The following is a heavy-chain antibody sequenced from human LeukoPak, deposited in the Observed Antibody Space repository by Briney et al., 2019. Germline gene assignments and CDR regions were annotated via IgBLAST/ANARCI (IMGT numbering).Heavy chain of an antibody. CDR3: ERDTDY. Sequence: SETLSLTCAVYGGSFSGYYWSWIRQPPGKGLEWIGYIYYSGSTNYNPSLKSRVTISVDTSKNQFSLKLSSVTAADTAVYYCERDTDYWGQGTLVTVSS. CDR2: IYYSGST. CDR1: GGSFSGYY. J-gene: IGHJ4*02. V-gene: IGHV4-59*01.